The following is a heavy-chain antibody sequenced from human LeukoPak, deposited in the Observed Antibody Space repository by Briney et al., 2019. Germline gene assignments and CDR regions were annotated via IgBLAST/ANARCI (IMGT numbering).Heavy chain of an antibody. V-gene: IGHV3-33*01. D-gene: IGHD3-22*01. J-gene: IGHJ4*02. CDR1: GFTFSSYG. Sequence: QPGRSLRLSCAASGFTFSSYGMHWVRQAPGKGLEWVAVIWYDGSNKYYADSVKGRFTISRDNAKNSLYLQMNSLRAEDTAVYYCARAIVYDSSGYDYWGQGTLVTVSS. CDR2: IWYDGSNK. CDR3: ARAIVYDSSGYDY.